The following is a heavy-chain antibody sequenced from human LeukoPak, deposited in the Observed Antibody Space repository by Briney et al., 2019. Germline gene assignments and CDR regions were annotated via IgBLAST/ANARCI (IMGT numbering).Heavy chain of an antibody. CDR1: GYSISSGYY. Sequence: SQTLSLTCTVSGYSISSGYYWGWIRPPPGKGQEWIGSIYHSGSTYYNPSLKSRVTISVDTSKNQFSLKLTSVTAAATAVYYCSSETSFDFLSGYYPGNKFFFDLWGQGTLVTVSS. CDR3: SSETSFDFLSGYYPGNKFFFDL. V-gene: IGHV4-38-2*02. CDR2: IYHSGST. J-gene: IGHJ4*02. D-gene: IGHD3-3*01.